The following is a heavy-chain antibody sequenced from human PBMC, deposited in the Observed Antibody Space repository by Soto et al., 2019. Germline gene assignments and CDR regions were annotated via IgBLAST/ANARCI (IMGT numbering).Heavy chain of an antibody. CDR2: IYHSGST. J-gene: IGHJ5*01. Sequence: SETLSLTCAVSGYSISSGYYWGWIRQPPGKGLEWIGSIYHSGSTYYNPSPKSRVTISVDTSKNQFSLKLSSVTAADTAVYYCARDAPYYYDSSGSTRRWFDSSGHGTLVTGSS. CDR1: GYSISSGYY. CDR3: ARDAPYYYDSSGSTRRWFDS. D-gene: IGHD3-22*01. V-gene: IGHV4-38-2*02.